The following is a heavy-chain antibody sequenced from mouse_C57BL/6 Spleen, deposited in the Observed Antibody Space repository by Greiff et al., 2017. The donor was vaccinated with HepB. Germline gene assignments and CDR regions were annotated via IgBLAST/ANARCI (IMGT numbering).Heavy chain of an antibody. V-gene: IGHV1-63*01. CDR3: ARLTTVVATYDY. CDR2: IYPGGGYT. J-gene: IGHJ2*01. D-gene: IGHD1-1*01. Sequence: QVQLKQSGAELVRPGTSVKMSCKASGYTFTNYWIGWAKQRPGHGLEWIGDIYPGGGYTNYNEKFKGKATLTADKSSSTAYMQFSSLTSEDSAIYYCARLTTVVATYDYWGQGTTLTVSS. CDR1: GYTFTNYW.